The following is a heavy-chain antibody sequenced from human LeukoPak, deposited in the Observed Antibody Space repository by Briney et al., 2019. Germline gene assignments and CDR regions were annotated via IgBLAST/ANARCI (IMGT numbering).Heavy chain of an antibody. CDR2: VWYDGSEK. J-gene: IGHJ4*02. V-gene: IGHV3-33*01. Sequence: GSSLRLPCAASGFPFSSYGIHGVRQAPGKGLEWVAVVWYDGSEKYYADSVKGRFTITRDNSKNTLYLQMNSLRAEDTAIYYCARDRGDPDYYFDQWGQGTLVTVSS. CDR1: GFPFSSYG. CDR3: ARDRGDPDYYFDQ. D-gene: IGHD7-27*01.